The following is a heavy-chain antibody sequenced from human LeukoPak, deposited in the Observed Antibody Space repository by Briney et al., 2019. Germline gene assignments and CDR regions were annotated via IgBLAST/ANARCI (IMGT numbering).Heavy chain of an antibody. Sequence: SVKVSCKASGYTFTGYYMHWVRQPPGQGLEWMGGIIPIFGTANYAQKFQGRVTITADESTSTAYMELSSLRSEDTAVYYCASLVVPAAMDGFDPWGQGTLVTVSS. D-gene: IGHD2-2*01. CDR2: IIPIFGTA. V-gene: IGHV1-69*13. CDR3: ASLVVPAAMDGFDP. J-gene: IGHJ5*02. CDR1: GYTFTGYY.